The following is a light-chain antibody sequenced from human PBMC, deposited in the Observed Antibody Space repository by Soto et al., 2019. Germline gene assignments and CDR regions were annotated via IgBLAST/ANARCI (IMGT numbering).Light chain of an antibody. CDR2: EVN. Sequence: QSALTQPASVSGSPGQSITISCTGTSSDVGSYNLVSWYQQHPGKAPKLMIYEVNKRPSGVSNRFSGSKSGSTASLTISGLQTEDEADYYCCSFAGSVIWVFGGGTKLTVL. CDR1: SSDVGSYNL. V-gene: IGLV2-23*02. J-gene: IGLJ3*02. CDR3: CSFAGSVIWV.